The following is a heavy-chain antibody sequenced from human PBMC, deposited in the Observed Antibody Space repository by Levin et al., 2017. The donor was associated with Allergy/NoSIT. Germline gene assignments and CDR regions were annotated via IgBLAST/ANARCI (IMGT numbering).Heavy chain of an antibody. CDR1: GGSLSSNNW. J-gene: IGHJ6*02. CDR2: IYHSGST. CDR3: ARESPSEGGMDV. Sequence: SETLSLTCAVSGGSLSSNNWWNWVRQPPGKGLEWIGEIYHSGSTNYNPSLKSRVTMSVDKSKNQFSLKLHSVTAADTAVYYCARESPSEGGMDVWGQGTTVTVSS. V-gene: IGHV4-4*02.